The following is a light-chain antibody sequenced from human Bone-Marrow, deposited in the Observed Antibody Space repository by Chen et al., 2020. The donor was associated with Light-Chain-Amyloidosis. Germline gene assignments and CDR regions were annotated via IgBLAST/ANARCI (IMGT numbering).Light chain of an antibody. Sequence: QSVLTQPPSASGTPGQRVTLSCSGGSSNIGSNAVSWYQQFPGTAPKLLIYTSNQRPSGVPDRFSGSKSGTSASLAISGRQSEDEAGYYCAAWDDSLNGWVFGGGTKLTVL. V-gene: IGLV1-44*01. CDR3: AAWDDSLNGWV. J-gene: IGLJ3*02. CDR1: SSNIGSNA. CDR2: TSN.